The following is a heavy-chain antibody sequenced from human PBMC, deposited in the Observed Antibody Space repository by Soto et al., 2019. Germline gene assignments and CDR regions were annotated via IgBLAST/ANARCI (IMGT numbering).Heavy chain of an antibody. CDR2: IYYSGST. J-gene: IGHJ4*02. V-gene: IGHV4-39*01. CDR1: GGTISSSSYY. CDR3: ARRIAAANYYFDY. Sequence: SETLSLTCTVSGGTISSSSYYLGWVRQPPGKGLEWIGSIYYSGSTYYNPSLKSRVTISVDTSKNQFSLKLSSVTAADTAVYYCARRIAAANYYFDYWGQGTLVTVSS. D-gene: IGHD6-13*01.